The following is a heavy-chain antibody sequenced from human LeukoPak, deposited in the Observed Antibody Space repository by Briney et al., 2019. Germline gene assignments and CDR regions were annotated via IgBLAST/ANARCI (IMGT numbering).Heavy chain of an antibody. CDR3: ASWDY. V-gene: IGHV4-39*01. CDR1: GGSISSSRYY. Sequence: PSETLSLTCAVYGGSISSSRYYWGWIRQPPGKGLEWIGSIYYSGSTYYIPSLKSRVTISVDTSKNQFSLKLSSVTAADTAVYYCASWDYWGQGTLVTVSS. CDR2: IYYSGST. J-gene: IGHJ4*02.